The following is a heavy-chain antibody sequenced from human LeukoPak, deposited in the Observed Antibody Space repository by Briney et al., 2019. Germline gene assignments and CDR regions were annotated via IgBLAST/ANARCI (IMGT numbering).Heavy chain of an antibody. Sequence: GGSLRLSCAASGFTVSSNYMSWVRQAPGKGLEWVAVISYDGSNKYYADSVKGRFTISRDNSKNTLYLQMNSLRAEDTAVYYCARDSRPRYCSSTSCYYYGMDVWGQGTTVTVSS. D-gene: IGHD2-2*01. CDR3: ARDSRPRYCSSTSCYYYGMDV. CDR1: GFTVSSNY. CDR2: ISYDGSNK. J-gene: IGHJ6*02. V-gene: IGHV3-30-3*01.